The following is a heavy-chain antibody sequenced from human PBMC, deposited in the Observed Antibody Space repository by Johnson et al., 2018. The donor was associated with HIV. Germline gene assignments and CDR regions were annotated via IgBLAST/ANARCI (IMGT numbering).Heavy chain of an antibody. V-gene: IGHV3-9*01. J-gene: IGHJ3*02. CDR2: INWNSGSI. Sequence: EVQLVESGGGLVKPGGSLRLSCAASGFTFDDCGMNWVRQAPGKGLEWVSTINWNSGSIGYADSVKGRFTISRDNAKNSLYLQMNSLRAEDTAVYYCAKGLGRAAAGTRNAFDIWGQGTMVTVSS. CDR1: GFTFDDCG. CDR3: AKGLGRAAAGTRNAFDI. D-gene: IGHD6-13*01.